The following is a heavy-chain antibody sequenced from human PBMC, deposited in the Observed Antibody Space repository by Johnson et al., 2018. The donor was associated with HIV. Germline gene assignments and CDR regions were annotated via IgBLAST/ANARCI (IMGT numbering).Heavy chain of an antibody. J-gene: IGHJ3*02. CDR3: ARDRTGGSYPRAFDI. CDR2: INWNGGST. Sequence: VQLVESGGGVVRPGGSLRLSCAASGFTFDDYGMSWVRQAPGKGLEWVSGINWNGGSTGYADSVNCRFTISRDNAKNSLYLQMNSLRAEDTALYYCARDRTGGSYPRAFDIWGQGTMVTVSS. CDR1: GFTFDDYG. D-gene: IGHD1-26*01. V-gene: IGHV3-20*04.